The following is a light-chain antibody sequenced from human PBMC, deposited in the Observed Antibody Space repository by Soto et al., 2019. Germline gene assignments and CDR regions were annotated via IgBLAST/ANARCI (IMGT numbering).Light chain of an antibody. J-gene: IGKJ1*01. CDR3: QQYGSSPRT. V-gene: IGKV3-20*01. Sequence: EIVLTQPPGTLSLSPGERATLSCRASQSVSNNYLAWYQQKPGQAPRLLIYGASGRAPGVPDRFSGSGSGTDFILTISRLEPEDFVVYYCQQYGSSPRTFGQGTKVEIK. CDR1: QSVSNNY. CDR2: GAS.